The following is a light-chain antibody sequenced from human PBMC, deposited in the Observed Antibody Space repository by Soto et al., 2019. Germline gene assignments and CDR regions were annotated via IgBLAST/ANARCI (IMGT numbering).Light chain of an antibody. Sequence: EIVLTRSPAILSLSAGERGTLSCMASQIISRSLAWYQQKPGQAPRLLIFDASNRATGIPARFSGSGSATDFTLTISSLEPEDFAVYYCQHRSIWPVSFGQGTRLEIK. CDR2: DAS. V-gene: IGKV3-11*01. J-gene: IGKJ5*01. CDR1: QIISRS. CDR3: QHRSIWPVS.